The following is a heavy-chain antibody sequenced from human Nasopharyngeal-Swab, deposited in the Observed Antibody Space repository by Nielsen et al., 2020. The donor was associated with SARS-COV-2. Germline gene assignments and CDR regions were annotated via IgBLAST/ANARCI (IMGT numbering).Heavy chain of an antibody. J-gene: IGHJ6*02. CDR3: ARDREKDRLRYYGMDV. CDR2: IHHSGST. V-gene: IGHV4-4*02. Sequence: VRQAPGKGLEWIGEIHHSGSTTYNSSLKSRVTISIDKSKNQLSLRVTSVTAADTAVYYCARDREKDRLRYYGMDVWGQGTTVTVSS. D-gene: IGHD1-14*01.